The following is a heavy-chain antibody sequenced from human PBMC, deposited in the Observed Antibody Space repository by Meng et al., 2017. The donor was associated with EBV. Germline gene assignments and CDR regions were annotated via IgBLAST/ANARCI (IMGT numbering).Heavy chain of an antibody. D-gene: IGHD3-10*01. J-gene: IGHJ4*02. V-gene: IGHV1-69*11. CDR2: LIPMVGAP. Sequence: AEPTKPWPSSTTYAKTSGGTIRRDPVSWVRQAPGQGLEWMGRLIPMVGAPHYAQKFQRIVTIIADESTSTQSMELTGLRSEDTYIYSGASKSGRWFTPDYWGQGTLVTVSS. CDR3: ASKSGRWFTPDY. CDR1: GGTIRRDP.